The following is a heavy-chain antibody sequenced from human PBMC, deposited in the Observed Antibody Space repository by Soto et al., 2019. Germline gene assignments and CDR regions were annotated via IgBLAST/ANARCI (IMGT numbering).Heavy chain of an antibody. Sequence: GGSLRLSCAASGFTFSSYAMSWVRQAPGKGLEWVSAISGSGGSTYYADSVKGRFTISRDNSKNTLYLQMNSLRAEDTAVYYCAKDPYGDRTAGLLDPWGQGTLVTVSS. J-gene: IGHJ5*02. CDR3: AKDPYGDRTAGLLDP. CDR2: ISGSGGST. V-gene: IGHV3-23*01. D-gene: IGHD7-27*01. CDR1: GFTFSSYA.